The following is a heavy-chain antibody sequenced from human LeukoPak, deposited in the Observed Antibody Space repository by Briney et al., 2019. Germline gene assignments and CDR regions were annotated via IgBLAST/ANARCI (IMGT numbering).Heavy chain of an antibody. CDR3: ARGVAAVADDY. Sequence: PSETLSLTCTVSGGSISSGDYYWSWIRQHPGKGLEWIGFIYYTGNTYYNPSLKSRVTFSVDTSKNQFSLKLTSVTAADTAMYYCARGVAAVADDYWGQGTLVTVSS. CDR1: GGSISSGDYY. CDR2: IYYTGNT. V-gene: IGHV4-31*03. D-gene: IGHD6-19*01. J-gene: IGHJ4*02.